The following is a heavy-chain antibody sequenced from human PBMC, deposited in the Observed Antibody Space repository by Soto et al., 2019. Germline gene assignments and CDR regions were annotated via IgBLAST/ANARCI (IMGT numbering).Heavy chain of an antibody. CDR2: INHSGST. J-gene: IGHJ6*02. D-gene: IGHD4-4*01. CDR1: GGSFSGYY. CDR3: AGLSTVTTFNYYYGMDV. Sequence: PSETLSLTCAVYGGSFSGYYWSWIRQPPGKGLEWIGEINHSGSTDYNPSLKSRVTISVDTSKNQFSLKLSSVTAADTAVYYCAGLSTVTTFNYYYGMDVWGQGTTVTVSS. V-gene: IGHV4-34*01.